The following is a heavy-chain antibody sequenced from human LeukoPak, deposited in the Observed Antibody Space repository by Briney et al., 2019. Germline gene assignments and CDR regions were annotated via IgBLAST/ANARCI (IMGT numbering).Heavy chain of an antibody. J-gene: IGHJ4*02. CDR1: GGSFSGYY. D-gene: IGHD4-17*01. CDR3: ARGGYGDPYQHFDY. V-gene: IGHV4-34*01. CDR2: INHSGST. Sequence: SETLSLTCAVYGGSFSGYYWSWIRQPPGKGLEWIGEINHSGSTYYNPSLKSRVTISVDRSKNQFSLKLSSVTAADTAVYYCARGGYGDPYQHFDYWGQGTLVTVSS.